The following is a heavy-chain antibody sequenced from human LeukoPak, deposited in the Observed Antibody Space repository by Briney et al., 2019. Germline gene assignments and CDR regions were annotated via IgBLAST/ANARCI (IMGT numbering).Heavy chain of an antibody. CDR3: ARAAAPLAPPDF. V-gene: IGHV4-59*01. CDR1: GGSISSYY. CDR2: NYYSGST. D-gene: IGHD6-13*01. Sequence: PSETLSLTCTVSGGSISSYYWSWIRQPPGRGLEWIGYNYYSGSTNYNPSLKSRVSISVDTSKNQFALKLSSVTAAYTAVYYSARAAAPLAPPDFWGQGTPVTVSS. J-gene: IGHJ4*02.